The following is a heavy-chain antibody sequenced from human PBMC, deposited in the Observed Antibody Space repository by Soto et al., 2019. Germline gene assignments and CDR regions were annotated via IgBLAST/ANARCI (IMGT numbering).Heavy chain of an antibody. D-gene: IGHD1-26*01. J-gene: IGHJ6*02. CDR2: IGTAGDT. Sequence: EVQLVESGGGLVQPGGSLRLSCAASGFTFSSYDMHWVRQATGKGLEWVSAIGTAGDTYYPGSVKGRFTISRENAKNSLYLQMNSLRAGDTAVYYCARVNRRELLGGMDVWGQGTTVTVSS. V-gene: IGHV3-13*01. CDR3: ARVNRRELLGGMDV. CDR1: GFTFSSYD.